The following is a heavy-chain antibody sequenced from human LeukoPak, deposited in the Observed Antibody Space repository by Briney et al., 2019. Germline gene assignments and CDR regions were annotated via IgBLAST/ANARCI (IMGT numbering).Heavy chain of an antibody. CDR3: ARDGGYGDYEEFDY. D-gene: IGHD4-17*01. CDR2: IWYDGSNK. V-gene: IGHV3-33*08. Sequence: GRSLRLSCAASGFTFSSYAMHWVRQAPGKGLEWVAVIWYDGSNKYYADSVKGRFTISRDNSKNTLYLQMNSLRAEDTAVYYCARDGGYGDYEEFDYWGQGTLVTVSS. J-gene: IGHJ4*02. CDR1: GFTFSSYA.